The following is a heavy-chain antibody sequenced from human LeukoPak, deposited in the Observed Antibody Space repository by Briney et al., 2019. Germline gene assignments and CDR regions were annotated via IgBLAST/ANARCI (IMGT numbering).Heavy chain of an antibody. CDR1: GGSISSSSYY. CDR3: ASRYTSSWYLDAEYFQH. CDR2: IYYSGST. J-gene: IGHJ1*01. D-gene: IGHD6-13*01. Sequence: SETLSLTCTVSGGSISSSSYYWGWIRQPPGKGLEWIGSIYYSGSTKYNPSLKSRVTISEDTSKNQFSLKLSSVTAADTAVYYCASRYTSSWYLDAEYFQHWGQGTLVTVSS. V-gene: IGHV4-39*07.